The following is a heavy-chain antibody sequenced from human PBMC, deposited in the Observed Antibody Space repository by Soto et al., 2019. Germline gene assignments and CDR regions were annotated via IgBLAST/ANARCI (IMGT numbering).Heavy chain of an antibody. CDR3: ARDHKRGSGSYQAGSDAFDI. CDR2: IIPIFGTA. J-gene: IGHJ3*02. CDR1: GGTFSSYA. V-gene: IGHV1-69*13. Sequence: SVKVSCKASGGTFSSYAISWVRQAPGQGLEWMGGIIPIFGTANYAQKFQGRVTITADESTSTAYMELSSLRSEDTAVYYCARDHKRGSGSYQAGSDAFDIWGQGTMVTVSS. D-gene: IGHD1-26*01.